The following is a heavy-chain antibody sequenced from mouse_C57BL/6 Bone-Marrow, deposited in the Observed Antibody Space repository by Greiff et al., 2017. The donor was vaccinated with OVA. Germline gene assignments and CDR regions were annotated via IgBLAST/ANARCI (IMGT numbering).Heavy chain of an antibody. Sequence: VKLLESGPGLVQPSQSLSITCTVSGFSLTSYGVHWVRQSPGKGLEWLGVIWRGGSTDYNAAFMSRLSITKDNSKSQVFFKMNSLQADDTSIYYCAKSSYYYAMDYWGQGTSVTVSS. CDR1: GFSLTSYG. CDR2: IWRGGST. V-gene: IGHV2-5*01. J-gene: IGHJ4*01. CDR3: AKSSYYYAMDY.